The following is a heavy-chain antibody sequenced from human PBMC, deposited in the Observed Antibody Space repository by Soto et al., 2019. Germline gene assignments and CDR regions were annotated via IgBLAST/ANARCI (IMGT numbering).Heavy chain of an antibody. J-gene: IGHJ5*02. CDR1: GGSISSYY. Sequence: SETLSLTCTVSGGSISSYYWSWIRQPPGKGLEWIGYIYYSGSTNYNPSLKSRVTISVDTSKNQFSLKLSSVTAADTAVYYCARDTWFDPWGQGTLVTVSS. CDR3: ARDTWFDP. V-gene: IGHV4-59*01. CDR2: IYYSGST.